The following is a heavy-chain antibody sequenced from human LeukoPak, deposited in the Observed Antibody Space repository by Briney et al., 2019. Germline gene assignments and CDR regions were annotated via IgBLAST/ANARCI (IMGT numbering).Heavy chain of an antibody. CDR2: TYYRSKWST. Sequence: SQTLSLTCAISGDFVSSNVATWNWIRQSPSRGLEWLGRTYYRSKWSTDYAVSVNSRITITPDTSKNQFFLQLNSVTPEDTAIYYCARDLFSEKYYRFDSWGQGTLVTVSS. J-gene: IGHJ5*01. CDR1: GDFVSSNVAT. CDR3: ARDLFSEKYYRFDS. D-gene: IGHD2/OR15-2a*01. V-gene: IGHV6-1*01.